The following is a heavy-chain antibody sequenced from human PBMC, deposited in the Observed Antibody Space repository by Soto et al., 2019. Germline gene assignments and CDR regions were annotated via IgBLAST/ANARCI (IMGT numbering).Heavy chain of an antibody. CDR1: GASISGFY. CDR3: VRYGTKTLRDWFDP. Sequence: SETLSLTCTVSGASISGFYWSWIRKSAGKGLEWIGRIYATGTTDYNPSLKSRVMMSVDTSKKQFSLKLRSVTAADTAVYYCVRYGTKTLRDWFDPWGQGISVTVSS. J-gene: IGHJ5*02. V-gene: IGHV4-4*07. D-gene: IGHD1-1*01. CDR2: IYATGTT.